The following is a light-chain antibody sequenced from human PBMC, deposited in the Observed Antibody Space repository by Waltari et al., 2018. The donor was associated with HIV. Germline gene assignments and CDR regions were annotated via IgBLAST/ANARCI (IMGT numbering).Light chain of an antibody. Sequence: QSALPQPRSVSGSPGPSVTISCTGTSSAVGGYNYVSWYQQHPGKAPILMIYDVSKRPSGVPDRFSGSKSGNTASLTISGLQAEDEADYYCCSYAGSVVFGGGTKLTVL. V-gene: IGLV2-11*01. J-gene: IGLJ2*01. CDR3: CSYAGSVV. CDR2: DVS. CDR1: SSAVGGYNY.